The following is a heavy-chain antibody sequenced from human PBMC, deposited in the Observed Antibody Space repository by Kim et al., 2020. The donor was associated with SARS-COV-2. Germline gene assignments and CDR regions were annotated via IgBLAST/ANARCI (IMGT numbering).Heavy chain of an antibody. D-gene: IGHD3-10*01. V-gene: IGHV4-34*01. J-gene: IGHJ4*02. Sequence: STNYHPTLRSRVTRSVDPSKNQFPLKLSSVTAADTAVYYCARVRDAPDDYWGQGTLVTVSS. CDR3: ARVRDAPDDY. CDR2: ST.